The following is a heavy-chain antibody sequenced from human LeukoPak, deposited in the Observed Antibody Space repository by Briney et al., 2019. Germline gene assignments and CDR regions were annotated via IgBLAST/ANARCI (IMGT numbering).Heavy chain of an antibody. Sequence: ASVKVSCKASGGTFSSYAISWVRQAPGQGLEWMGWINPNSGGTNYAQKFQGWVTMTRDTSISTAYMELSRLRSDDTAVYYCARGGITGTTRGPTRLNDAFDIWGQGTMVTVSS. CDR2: INPNSGGT. V-gene: IGHV1-2*04. CDR1: GGTFSSYA. D-gene: IGHD1-20*01. CDR3: ARGGITGTTRGPTRLNDAFDI. J-gene: IGHJ3*02.